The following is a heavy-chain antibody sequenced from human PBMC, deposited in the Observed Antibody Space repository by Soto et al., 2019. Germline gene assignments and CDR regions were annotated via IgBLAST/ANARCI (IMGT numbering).Heavy chain of an antibody. CDR1: GGSISSPNW. CDR3: ARVSVQLLE. D-gene: IGHD1-1*01. CDR2: IFHTGNT. V-gene: IGHV4-4*02. J-gene: IGHJ4*02. Sequence: SETLSLTCDVSGGSISSPNWWTWVRQPPGKGLEWIGEIFHTGNTNYNPSLKHRVTMSVDKSKNQMSLNLTSVTAADTAVYYCARVSVQLLEWGPGNLVTVSS.